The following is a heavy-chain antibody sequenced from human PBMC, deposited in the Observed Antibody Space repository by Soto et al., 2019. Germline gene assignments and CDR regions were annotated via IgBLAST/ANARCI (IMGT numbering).Heavy chain of an antibody. V-gene: IGHV3-30-3*01. CDR3: ARVGHIILLAGAIGDGLFDY. Sequence: QVQLVDSGGGVVQPGRSLRLSCAASGVSFSNYALHWVRQTPGMGLEWVAVISHDGINKYYADSVKGRFTISRDNTKNTLYLQMSTLRAEETAVYYCARVGHIILLAGAIGDGLFDYWGQGTLVTVSS. CDR1: GVSFSNYA. J-gene: IGHJ4*02. D-gene: IGHD2-2*02. CDR2: ISHDGINK.